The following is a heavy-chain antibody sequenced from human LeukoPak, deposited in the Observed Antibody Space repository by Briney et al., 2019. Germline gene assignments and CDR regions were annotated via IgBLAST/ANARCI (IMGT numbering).Heavy chain of an antibody. J-gene: IGHJ6*03. D-gene: IGHD5-18*01. CDR1: GGSISSYY. CDR2: IYTSWST. CDR3: ARAPPQDTAMVRSYYYYYMDV. V-gene: IGHV4-4*07. Sequence: PSETLSLTCTVSGGSISSYYWSWIRQPAGKGLEWIGRIYTSWSTNYNPSLKSRVTMSVDTSKNQFSLKLSSVTAAETAVYYCARAPPQDTAMVRSYYYYYMDVWGKGTTVTISS.